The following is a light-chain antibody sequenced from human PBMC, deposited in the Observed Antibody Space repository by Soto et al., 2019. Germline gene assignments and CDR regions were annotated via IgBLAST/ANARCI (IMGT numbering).Light chain of an antibody. CDR1: QGIRDN. CDR3: LQDYHYPRT. Sequence: AIQMTQSPSSLSASVGERVTITCRASQGIRDNLGWYQQKPGTAPKVLIYAASSLQSGVPSRFSGSGSGTDFTLTISSLQPEDFATYYCLQDYHYPRTFGQGTRVEIK. V-gene: IGKV1-6*01. CDR2: AAS. J-gene: IGKJ1*01.